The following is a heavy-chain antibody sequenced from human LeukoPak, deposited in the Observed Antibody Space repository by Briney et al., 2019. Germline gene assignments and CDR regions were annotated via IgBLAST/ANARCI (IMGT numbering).Heavy chain of an antibody. CDR1: GGSISSSSYY. Sequence: SETLSLTCTVSGGSISSSSYYWGWIRQPPGKGLEWMGSIYYSGSTYYNPSLKSRVTISVDTSKNQFSLKLSSLTAADTAVYYSARRWAAGATTGAFDIWGQGTMVTVSS. D-gene: IGHD1-26*01. CDR3: ARRWAAGATTGAFDI. J-gene: IGHJ3*02. CDR2: IYYSGST. V-gene: IGHV4-39*01.